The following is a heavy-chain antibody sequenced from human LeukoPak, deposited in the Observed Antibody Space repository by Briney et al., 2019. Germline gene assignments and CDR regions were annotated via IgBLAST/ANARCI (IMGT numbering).Heavy chain of an antibody. CDR3: ARDPGAPVRAFDV. D-gene: IGHD3-10*01. J-gene: IGHJ3*01. V-gene: IGHV1-69*13. Sequence: SVKVSCKASRDTFTRCAFSWVRQAPGQGLEWMGGIIPIDGTANFGQKFQGRVTITADESTSTAYMELSSLRSEDTAIYYCARDPGAPVRAFDVWVQGTMVTVSS. CDR2: IIPIDGTA. CDR1: RDTFTRCA.